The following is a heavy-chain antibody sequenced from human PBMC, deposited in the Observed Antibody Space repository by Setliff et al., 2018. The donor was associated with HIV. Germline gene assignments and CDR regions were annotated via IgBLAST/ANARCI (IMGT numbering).Heavy chain of an antibody. D-gene: IGHD4-17*01. Sequence: ASVKVSCKASGFTFTDYYMHWVQQAPGKGLEWMGRVDPEDGETIYAEKFQGRVTITADTSTDTAYMELSSLRSEDTAVYYCAARTTGSYGDLPGDWGQGTLVTVSS. J-gene: IGHJ4*02. CDR3: AARTTGSYGDLPGD. CDR2: VDPEDGET. CDR1: GFTFTDYY. V-gene: IGHV1-69-2*01.